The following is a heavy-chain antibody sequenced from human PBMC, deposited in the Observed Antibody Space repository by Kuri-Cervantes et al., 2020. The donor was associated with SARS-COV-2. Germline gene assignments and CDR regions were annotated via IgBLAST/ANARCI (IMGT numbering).Heavy chain of an antibody. CDR2: ISSSRNYI. CDR3: ARELLLDY. CDR1: GFTFSSYN. J-gene: IGHJ4*02. V-gene: IGHV3-21*01. Sequence: LSLTCAASGFTFSSYNMNWVRQAPGKGLEWVSSISSSRNYIYYADSVRGQFTISRDNAKNSLYLQMNSLRAEDTAVYYCARELLLDYWGQGTLVTVSS. D-gene: IGHD2-21*01.